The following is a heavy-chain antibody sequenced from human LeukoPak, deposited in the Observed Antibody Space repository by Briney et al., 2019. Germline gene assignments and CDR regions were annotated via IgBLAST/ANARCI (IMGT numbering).Heavy chain of an antibody. V-gene: IGHV3-7*01. Sequence: GGSLRLSCAASGFTLSTYWMSWVRQAPGRGLEWVANIKQDGSEKYYVDSVKGRFTISRDNAKNSLYLQMNSLRAEDTAMYYCARDSAGNDYWGQGTLVTVSS. D-gene: IGHD6-13*01. CDR3: ARDSAGNDY. J-gene: IGHJ4*02. CDR1: GFTLSTYW. CDR2: IKQDGSEK.